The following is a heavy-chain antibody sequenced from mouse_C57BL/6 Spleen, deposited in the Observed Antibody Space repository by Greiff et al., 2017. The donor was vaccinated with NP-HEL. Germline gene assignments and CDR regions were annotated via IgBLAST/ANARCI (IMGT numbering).Heavy chain of an antibody. CDR3: ARWDDGYGYAMDY. Sequence: EVKLQQSGAELVRPGSSVKMSCKTSGYTFTSYGINWVKQRPGQGLEWIGYIYIGNGYTEYNEKFKGKATLTSDTSSSTSYMQLSSLTSGDSAIYFFARWDDGYGYAMDYWGQGTSVTVSS. CDR2: IYIGNGYT. V-gene: IGHV1-58*01. D-gene: IGHD2-3*01. CDR1: GYTFTSYG. J-gene: IGHJ4*01.